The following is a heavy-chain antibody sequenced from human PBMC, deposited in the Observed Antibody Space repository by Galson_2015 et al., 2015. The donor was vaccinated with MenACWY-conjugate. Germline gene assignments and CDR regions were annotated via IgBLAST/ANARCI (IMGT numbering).Heavy chain of an antibody. J-gene: IGHJ6*03. CDR1: GFTFRQYA. Sequence: SLRLSCAVSGFTFRQYAMSWVRQAPGTGLEWVAIISDGGAATHYIDSVKGRFTISRDNSKNTLYLQMSRLRADDTALYYCAKDVYMDVWGKGTTVSVSS. CDR2: ISDGGAAT. CDR3: AKDVYMDV. V-gene: IGHV3-23*01.